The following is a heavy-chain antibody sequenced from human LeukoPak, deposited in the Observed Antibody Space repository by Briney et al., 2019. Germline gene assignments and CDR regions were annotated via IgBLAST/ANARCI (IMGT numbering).Heavy chain of an antibody. CDR3: AREVIVGSDAFDI. J-gene: IGHJ3*02. V-gene: IGHV3-20*04. CDR2: INWNGRSI. D-gene: IGHD3-22*01. CDR1: GFTFSSYG. Sequence: GGSLRLSCAASGFTFSSYGMSWVRQAPGKGLEWVSGINWNGRSIGYADSVKGRFTISRDNAKNTLYLQMNSLRAEDTAVYYCAREVIVGSDAFDIWGQGTMVTVSS.